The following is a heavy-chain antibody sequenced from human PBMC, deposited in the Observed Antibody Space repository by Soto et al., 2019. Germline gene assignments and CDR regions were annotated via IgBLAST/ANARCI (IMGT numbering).Heavy chain of an antibody. J-gene: IGHJ5*02. V-gene: IGHV6-1*01. CDR3: ARGLWSGYYSNWFDP. D-gene: IGHD3-3*01. CDR2: TYYRSKWYS. CDR1: GDSVSSNSAA. Sequence: SQTLSLTCAISGDSVSSNSAAWNWIRQSPSRGLEWLGRTYYRSKWYSDYAVPVKSRITINPDTSKNQFSLQLSSVTPEDTAVYYCARGLWSGYYSNWFDPWGQGTLVTVSS.